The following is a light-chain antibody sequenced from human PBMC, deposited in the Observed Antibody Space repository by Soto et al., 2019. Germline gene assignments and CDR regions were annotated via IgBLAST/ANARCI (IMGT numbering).Light chain of an antibody. CDR2: DAS. CDR3: QQYNSYWT. V-gene: IGKV1-5*01. CDR1: QSISSW. Sequence: DIQMTHSPSTLSASVVYIVTITCRSSQSISSWLAWYQQKPGKAPKLLIYDASSLESGVPSRFSGRGSGTEFTLTISSLQPDDFATYYCQQYNSYWTFGQGTKVDIK. J-gene: IGKJ1*01.